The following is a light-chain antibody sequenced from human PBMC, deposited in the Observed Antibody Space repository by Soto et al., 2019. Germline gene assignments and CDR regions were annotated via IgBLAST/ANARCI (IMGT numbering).Light chain of an antibody. V-gene: IGLV1-44*01. J-gene: IGLJ2*01. CDR3: AVWDDSLSGMV. Sequence: QSVLTQSPSASGTPGQNVTISCSGSSSTIETNTVDWYQHLPGTAPKVLIFNNNQRPSGVPDRFSGSKSGTSASLAISGLQSEDEADYYCAVWDDSLSGMVFGGGTKLTVL. CDR1: SSTIETNT. CDR2: NNN.